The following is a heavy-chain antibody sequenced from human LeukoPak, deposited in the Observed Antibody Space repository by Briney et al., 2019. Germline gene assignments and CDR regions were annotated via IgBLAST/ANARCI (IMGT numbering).Heavy chain of an antibody. J-gene: IGHJ4*02. CDR3: ARLRVAGTTFDY. Sequence: SETLSLTCTVSGGSISSYYWSWIRQPPGKGLEWIGYIYYSGSTDYNPSLKSRVTISVDTSKNQFSLKLSSVTAADTAVYYCARLRVAGTTFDYCGQGTLVTVSS. D-gene: IGHD1-7*01. CDR1: GGSISSYY. V-gene: IGHV4-59*01. CDR2: IYYSGST.